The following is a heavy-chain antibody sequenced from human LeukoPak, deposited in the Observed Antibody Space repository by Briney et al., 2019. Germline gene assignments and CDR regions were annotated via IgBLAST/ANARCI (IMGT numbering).Heavy chain of an antibody. CDR3: ARAKAQLVDY. CDR1: GGSISSGGYY. CDR2: IYHSGST. Sequence: SETLSLTCTVSGGSISSGGYYWSWIRQPPGKGLEWIGYIYHSGSTYYNPSLKSRVTISVDRSKNQFSLKLSSVTAADTAVYYCARAKAQLVDYWGQGTLVTASS. D-gene: IGHD6-13*01. J-gene: IGHJ4*02. V-gene: IGHV4-30-2*01.